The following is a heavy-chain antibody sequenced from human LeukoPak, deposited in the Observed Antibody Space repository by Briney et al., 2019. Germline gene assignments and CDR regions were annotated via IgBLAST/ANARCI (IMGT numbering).Heavy chain of an antibody. V-gene: IGHV1-2*02. CDR1: GYTFTSDG. CDR3: ARGRNIEMTTMSGGSDY. CDR2: LNPNSGDT. Sequence: ASVKVSCTASGYTFTSDGISWVRQAPGQGLEWMGWLNPNSGDTNYAQKFQGRVSMTRDSSISTAYMDLSDLRSDDTAVYSCARGRNIEMTTMSGGSDYWGQGTLVTVSS. D-gene: IGHD5-24*01. J-gene: IGHJ4*02.